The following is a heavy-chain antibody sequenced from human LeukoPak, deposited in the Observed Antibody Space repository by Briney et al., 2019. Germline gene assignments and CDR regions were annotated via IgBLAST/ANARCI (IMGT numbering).Heavy chain of an antibody. Sequence: GRSLRLSCAASGFTFDDYAMHWVRQAPGKGLEWVSGISWNSGSIGYADSVKGRFTISRDNAKNSLYLQMNSLRAEDTALYYCAKAKRGYSGYEFDYWGKGTLVTVSS. CDR2: ISWNSGSI. J-gene: IGHJ4*02. V-gene: IGHV3-9*01. D-gene: IGHD5-12*01. CDR3: AKAKRGYSGYEFDY. CDR1: GFTFDDYA.